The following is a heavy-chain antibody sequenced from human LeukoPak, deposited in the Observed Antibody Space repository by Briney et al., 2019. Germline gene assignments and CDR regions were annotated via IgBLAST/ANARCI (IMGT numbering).Heavy chain of an antibody. CDR3: AKAAAYNLDI. J-gene: IGHJ6*04. CDR1: GGAITNDIW. Sequence: PSGTLSLTCAVSGGAITNDIWWTWVRQPPGKGLQWIGEMFSRGNIHYNPSLKDRVTILLDKSKNHFSLSLRSVTAADTAVYYCAKAAAYNLDIWGKGTTVTVSS. D-gene: IGHD5-24*01. CDR2: MFSRGNI. V-gene: IGHV4-4*02.